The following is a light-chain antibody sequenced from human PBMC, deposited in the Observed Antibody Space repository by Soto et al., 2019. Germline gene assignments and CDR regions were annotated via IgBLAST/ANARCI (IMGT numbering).Light chain of an antibody. J-gene: IGLJ3*02. CDR1: SSNIGSNT. Sequence: QSVLTQPPSASGTPGQRVTISCSGSSSNIGSNTVNWYQQLPGTAPKLLIYMNSQRPSGVPDRFSGSKSGTSASLVITGLRPEDEADYYCVAWDDNLGSRVFGGGTKVTVL. CDR3: VAWDDNLGSRV. CDR2: MNS. V-gene: IGLV1-44*01.